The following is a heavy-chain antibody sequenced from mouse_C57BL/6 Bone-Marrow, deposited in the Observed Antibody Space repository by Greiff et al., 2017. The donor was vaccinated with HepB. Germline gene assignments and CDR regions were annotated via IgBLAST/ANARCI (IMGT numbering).Heavy chain of an antibody. CDR2: IYPGDGDT. CDR3: ARRLTGTLYWYFDV. V-gene: IGHV1-82*01. Sequence: QVQLKESGPELVKPGASVKISCKASGYAFSSSWMNWVKQRPGKGLEWIGRIYPGDGDTNYNGKFKGKATLTADKSSSTAYMQLSSLTSEDSAVYFCARRLTGTLYWYFDVWGTGTTVTVSS. CDR1: GYAFSSSW. D-gene: IGHD4-1*01. J-gene: IGHJ1*03.